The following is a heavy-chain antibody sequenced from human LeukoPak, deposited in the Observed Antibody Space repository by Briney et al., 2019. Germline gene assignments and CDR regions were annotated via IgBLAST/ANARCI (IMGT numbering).Heavy chain of an antibody. CDR2: INTDGSST. D-gene: IGHD6-6*01. V-gene: IGHV3-74*01. CDR1: GFTISNYW. CDR3: ARDREQLAAFDY. Sequence: GGSLRLSCVASGFTISNYWMHWVRQAPGKGLVWVTRINTDGSSTSYADSVKGRFTISRDNAKNTLYLQMSSLRAEDTAVYYCARDREQLAAFDYWGQGTLVTVSS. J-gene: IGHJ4*02.